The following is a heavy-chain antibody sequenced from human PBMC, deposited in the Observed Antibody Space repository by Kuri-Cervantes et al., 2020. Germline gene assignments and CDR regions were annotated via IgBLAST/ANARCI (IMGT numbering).Heavy chain of an antibody. CDR3: ARVPIFGPGSYYYYYYMDV. CDR1: GGTFSSYA. Sequence: SVKVSCKASGGTFSSYAISWVRQAPGQGLEWMGGIIPIFGTANYAQKFQGRVTITTDKSTSTAYMELSSLRSEDTAVYYCARVPIFGPGSYYYYYYMDVWGKGTTVTVSS. CDR2: IIPIFGTA. D-gene: IGHD3-9*01. J-gene: IGHJ6*03. V-gene: IGHV1-69*05.